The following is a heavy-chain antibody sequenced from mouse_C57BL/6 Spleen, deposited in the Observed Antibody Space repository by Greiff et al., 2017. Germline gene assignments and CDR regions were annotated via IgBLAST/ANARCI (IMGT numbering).Heavy chain of an antibody. Sequence: QVQLKQPGAELVRPGSSVKLSCKASGYTFTSYWMHWVKQRPIQGLEWIGNIDPSDSETHYNQKFKDKATLTVDKSSSTAYMQLSSLTSEDSAVYYCARWGLGRVFDYWGQGTTLTVSS. J-gene: IGHJ2*01. V-gene: IGHV1-52*01. CDR2: IDPSDSET. CDR1: GYTFTSYW. D-gene: IGHD4-1*01. CDR3: ARWGLGRVFDY.